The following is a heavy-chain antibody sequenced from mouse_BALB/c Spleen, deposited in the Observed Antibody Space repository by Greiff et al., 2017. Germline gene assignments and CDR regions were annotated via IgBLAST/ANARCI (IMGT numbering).Heavy chain of an antibody. D-gene: IGHD1-1*01. CDR2: IHYSGST. CDR3: ASFYYGSSYWYFDV. J-gene: IGHJ1*01. Sequence: EVQLQQSGPDLVKPSQSLSLTCTVTGYSITSGYSWHWIRQFPGNKLEWMGYIHYSGSTNYNPSLKSRISITRDTSKNQFFLQLNSVTTEDTATYYCASFYYGSSYWYFDVWGAGTTVTVSS. V-gene: IGHV3-1*02. CDR1: GYSITSGYS.